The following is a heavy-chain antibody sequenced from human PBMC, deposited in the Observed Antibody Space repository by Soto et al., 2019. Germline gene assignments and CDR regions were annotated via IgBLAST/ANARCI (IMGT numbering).Heavy chain of an antibody. CDR2: IIPILGIA. CDR1: GGTFSSYT. D-gene: IGHD5-18*01. Sequence: QVQLVQSGAEVKKPGSSVKVSCKASGGTFSSYTISWVRQAPGQGLEWMGRIIPILGIANYAQKFQGRVTITADKSTSTAYMELSSLRSEDTAVYYCATSSDSYGSFDYWGQGTLVTVSS. J-gene: IGHJ4*02. V-gene: IGHV1-69*02. CDR3: ATSSDSYGSFDY.